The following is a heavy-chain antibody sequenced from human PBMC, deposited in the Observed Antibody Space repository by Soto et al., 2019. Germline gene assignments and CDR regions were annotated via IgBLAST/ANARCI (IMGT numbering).Heavy chain of an antibody. Sequence: SETLSLTCTVSGGSISSGDYYWSWIRQPPGKGLEWIGYIYYSGSTYYNPSLKSRVTISVDTSKNQFSLKLSSVTAADTAVYYCARNSGYDMVDYWGQGTLVTVSS. J-gene: IGHJ4*02. D-gene: IGHD5-12*01. CDR1: GGSISSGDYY. V-gene: IGHV4-30-4*01. CDR3: ARNSGYDMVDY. CDR2: IYYSGST.